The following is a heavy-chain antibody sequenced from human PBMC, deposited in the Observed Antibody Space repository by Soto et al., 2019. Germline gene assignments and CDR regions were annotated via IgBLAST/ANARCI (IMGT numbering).Heavy chain of an antibody. Sequence: QVQLVQSGAEVKKPGASVKVSGKASGCTFTSYYMHWVRQAPGQGLEWMGIINPSGGSTSYAQKFQGRVTMTRDTSTSTVYMELSSLRSDDTAVYYCAREYEGRGTEDYWGQGTLVTVSS. CDR3: AREYEGRGTEDY. CDR1: GCTFTSYY. V-gene: IGHV1-46*01. J-gene: IGHJ4*02. D-gene: IGHD3-3*01. CDR2: INPSGGST.